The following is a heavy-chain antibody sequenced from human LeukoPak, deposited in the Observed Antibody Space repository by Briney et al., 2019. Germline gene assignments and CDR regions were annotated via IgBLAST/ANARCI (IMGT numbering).Heavy chain of an antibody. CDR3: AKDLGGSATTV. D-gene: IGHD2-2*01. J-gene: IGHJ4*02. CDR2: ISWSGDRM. V-gene: IGHV3-9*01. Sequence: GRSLRLSCAASGFTFEDHVMHWVRQAPGKGLEWVSSISWSGDRMGYADAVKGRFTISRDNAKNSLFLQMNSLRVEDTALYYCAKDLGGSATTVWGQGTLVTVST. CDR1: GFTFEDHV.